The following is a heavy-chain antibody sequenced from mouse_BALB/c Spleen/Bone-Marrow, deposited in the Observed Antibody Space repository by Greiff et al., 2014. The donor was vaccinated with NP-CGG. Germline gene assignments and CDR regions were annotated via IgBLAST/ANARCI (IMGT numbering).Heavy chain of an antibody. CDR2: INPSTGYT. Sequence: QVQLQQPGAELAKPGASVKMSCKASGYTFTSYWMHWVKQRPGQGLGWIGYINPSTGYTEYNQKFKDKATLTADKSSSTAYMQLSSLTSEDSAVYYCAITTAAWFAYWGQGTLVTVSA. J-gene: IGHJ3*01. D-gene: IGHD1-2*01. CDR1: GYTFTSYW. V-gene: IGHV1-7*01. CDR3: AITTAAWFAY.